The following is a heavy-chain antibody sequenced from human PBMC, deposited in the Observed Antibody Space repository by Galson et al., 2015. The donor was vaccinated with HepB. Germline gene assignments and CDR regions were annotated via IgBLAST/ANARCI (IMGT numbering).Heavy chain of an antibody. J-gene: IGHJ3*02. D-gene: IGHD3-10*01. Sequence: SLRLSCAASGFTFSSYGMHWVRQAPGKGLEWVAVIWYDGSNKYYADSVKGRFTISRDNSKNTLYLQMNSLRAEDTAVYYCAREKKVTMVRGVTVLDAFDIWGQGTMVTVSS. CDR1: GFTFSSYG. V-gene: IGHV3-33*01. CDR2: IWYDGSNK. CDR3: AREKKVTMVRGVTVLDAFDI.